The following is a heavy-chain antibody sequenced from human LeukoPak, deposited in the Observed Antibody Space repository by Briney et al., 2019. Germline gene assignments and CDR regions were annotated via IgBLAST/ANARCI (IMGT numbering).Heavy chain of an antibody. D-gene: IGHD3-9*01. CDR3: ARDLKEYYDILTGHPYFQH. CDR2: FYYSGST. CDR1: GGSISSSSYY. V-gene: IGHV4-39*07. Sequence: SETLSLTCTVSGGSISSSSYYWGWIRQPPGKGLQWIGSFYYSGSTYYNPSLKSRVTISVDTSKNQFSLKLTSVTAADTAVYYCARDLKEYYDILTGHPYFQHWGQGTLVTVSS. J-gene: IGHJ1*01.